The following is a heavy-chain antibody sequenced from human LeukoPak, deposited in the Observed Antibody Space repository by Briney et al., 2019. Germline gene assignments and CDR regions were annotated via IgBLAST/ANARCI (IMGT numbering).Heavy chain of an antibody. Sequence: GGSLRLSCAASGFTFSSYAMSWVRQAPGKGLEWVSAISGSGGSTYYAASVKGRFTISRDNSKNTLYLQMNSLRAEDTAVYYCAKDQMYYYGSGSYPSLDYWGQGTLVTVSS. V-gene: IGHV3-23*01. CDR2: ISGSGGST. CDR3: AKDQMYYYGSGSYPSLDY. D-gene: IGHD3-10*01. CDR1: GFTFSSYA. J-gene: IGHJ4*02.